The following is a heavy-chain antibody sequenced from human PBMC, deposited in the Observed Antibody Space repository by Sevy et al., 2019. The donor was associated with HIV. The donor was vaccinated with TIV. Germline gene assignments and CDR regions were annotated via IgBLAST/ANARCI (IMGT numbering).Heavy chain of an antibody. D-gene: IGHD3-3*01. Sequence: GGSLRLSCAASGFTFSNAWMNWVRQAPGKGLEWVGRIKSKTDGGTTDYAAPVKGRFTISRDDSKNTLYLQMNSLNTEDTAVYYCTTDVTIFGVVTLRYYFDYWGQGTLVTVSS. V-gene: IGHV3-15*07. CDR1: GFTFSNAW. J-gene: IGHJ4*02. CDR2: IKSKTDGGTT. CDR3: TTDVTIFGVVTLRYYFDY.